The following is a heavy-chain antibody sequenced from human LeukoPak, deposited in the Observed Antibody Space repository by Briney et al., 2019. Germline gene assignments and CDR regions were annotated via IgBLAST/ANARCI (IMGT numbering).Heavy chain of an antibody. J-gene: IGHJ4*02. V-gene: IGHV1-8*01. D-gene: IGHD2-2*01. CDR3: ARVNCSSTSCRSKFLDY. Sequence: ASVKVSCKDSGSTFTNYDINWVRQATGQGLEWMGWMNPNSGNTGYAQKFQDRVTMTRNTSISTAYMELSSLRSEDAAFYYCARVNCSSTSCRSKFLDYWGQGTLVTVSS. CDR2: MNPNSGNT. CDR1: GSTFTNYD.